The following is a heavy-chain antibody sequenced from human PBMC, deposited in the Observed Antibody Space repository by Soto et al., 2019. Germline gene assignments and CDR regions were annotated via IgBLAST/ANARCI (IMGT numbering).Heavy chain of an antibody. D-gene: IGHD3-3*01. CDR1: GFTFSSYG. V-gene: IGHV3-33*01. CDR2: IWYDGSNK. CDR3: ARDIPRFWRGSQYYYGMDV. Sequence: QVQLVESGGGVGQPGRSLRLSCAASGFTFSSYGMHWVRQAPGKGLSCVAGIWYDGSNKYYADSVKGRFTISRDNSKNTLYLQMNSLRAEDTAVYYCARDIPRFWRGSQYYYGMDVWGQVPTVTVSS. J-gene: IGHJ6*02.